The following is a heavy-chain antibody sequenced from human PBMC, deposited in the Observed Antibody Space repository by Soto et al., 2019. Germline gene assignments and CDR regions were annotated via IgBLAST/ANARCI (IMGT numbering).Heavy chain of an antibody. CDR1: GFTFSSYA. V-gene: IGHV3-23*01. CDR2: ISGSGGST. D-gene: IGHD6-13*01. J-gene: IGHJ6*02. Sequence: GGSLRLSCAASGFTFSSYAMSWVRQAPGKGLEWVSAISGSGGSTYYADSVKGRFAISRDNSKNTLYLQMNSLRAEDTAVYYCAKVPYSSPMDGMDVWGQGTTVTVSS. CDR3: AKVPYSSPMDGMDV.